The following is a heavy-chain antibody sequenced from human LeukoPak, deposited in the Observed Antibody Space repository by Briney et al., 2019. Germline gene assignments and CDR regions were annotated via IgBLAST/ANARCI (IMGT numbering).Heavy chain of an antibody. D-gene: IGHD3-22*01. CDR1: GYTFTGYY. J-gene: IGHJ6*02. V-gene: IGHV1-2*04. CDR2: INPNSGGT. Sequence: GASVKVSCKASGYTFTGYYMHWVRQAPGQGLEWMGWINPNSGGTNYAQKFQGWVTMTRDTSISTAYMELSRLRSDDTAVYYCARDHYDTSGYSNGMDVWGQGTTVTVSS. CDR3: ARDHYDTSGYSNGMDV.